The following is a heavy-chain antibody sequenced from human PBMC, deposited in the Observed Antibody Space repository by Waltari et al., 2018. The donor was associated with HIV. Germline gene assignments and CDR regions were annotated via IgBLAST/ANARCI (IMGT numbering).Heavy chain of an antibody. CDR2: ISYDGSNK. CDR3: ARDPEQQHYFDY. Sequence: QVQLVESGGGVVQPGRSLRLSCAASGFTFSSYAMHWVRQAPGKGLEWVAVISYDGSNKYYADSVKGRFTISRDNSKNTLYLQMNSLRAEDTAVYYCARDPEQQHYFDYWGQGTLVTVSS. J-gene: IGHJ4*02. CDR1: GFTFSSYA. D-gene: IGHD6-13*01. V-gene: IGHV3-30*04.